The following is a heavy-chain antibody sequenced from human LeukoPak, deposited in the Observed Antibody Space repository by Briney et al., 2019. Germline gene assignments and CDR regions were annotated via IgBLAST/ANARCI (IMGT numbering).Heavy chain of an antibody. D-gene: IGHD3-22*01. J-gene: IGHJ4*02. CDR2: ISAYNGNT. V-gene: IGHV1-18*01. CDR1: GYTFTSYG. Sequence: ASVKVSCKASGYTFTSYGISWVRQAPGQGLEWMGWISAYNGNTNYAQKLQGRVTMTTDTSTSTAYVELRSPRSDDTAVYYCASPAHYYDSREMGYWGQGTLVTVSS. CDR3: ASPAHYYDSREMGY.